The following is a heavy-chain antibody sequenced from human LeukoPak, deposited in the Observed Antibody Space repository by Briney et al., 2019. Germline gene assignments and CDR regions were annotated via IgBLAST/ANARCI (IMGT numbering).Heavy chain of an antibody. Sequence: GGSLRLSCAASGFTFSSHWMSWVRQAPGKGLEWVANIKQDGSEKYYVDSVKGRFTISRDNAKNSLYLQMNSLRAEDTAVYYCARCKRSVAAGTEFDPWGQGTLVTVSS. CDR1: GFTFSSHW. CDR3: ARCKRSVAAGTEFDP. J-gene: IGHJ5*02. CDR2: IKQDGSEK. D-gene: IGHD6-13*01. V-gene: IGHV3-7*01.